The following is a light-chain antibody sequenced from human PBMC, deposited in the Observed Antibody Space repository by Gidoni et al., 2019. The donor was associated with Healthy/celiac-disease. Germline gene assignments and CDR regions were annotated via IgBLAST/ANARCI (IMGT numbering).Light chain of an antibody. Sequence: QSVLPQPPSASGTPGQRVTISCSGSSSNIGSNYVYWYQQLPGTAPKLLIYRNNQRTSGVPDRFSGSKSGTSASLAISGLRSEDEADYYCAAWDDSLSARVFGGGTKLTV. CDR3: AAWDDSLSARV. CDR1: SSNIGSNY. J-gene: IGLJ3*02. CDR2: RNN. V-gene: IGLV1-47*01.